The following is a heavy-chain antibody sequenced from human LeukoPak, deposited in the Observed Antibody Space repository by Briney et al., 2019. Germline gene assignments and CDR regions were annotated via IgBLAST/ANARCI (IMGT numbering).Heavy chain of an antibody. J-gene: IGHJ4*02. CDR3: ARTAAGTIPLDY. V-gene: IGHV1-69*13. CDR1: GGTFSTYA. D-gene: IGHD6-13*01. Sequence: SVKVSCHASGGTFSTYAISWVRQAPGQGLEWMGGIIPIFGTSNYAQKFQGRVTITADESTSTAYMELSSLRSEDTAVYYCARTAAGTIPLDYWGQGTLVTVSS. CDR2: IIPIFGTS.